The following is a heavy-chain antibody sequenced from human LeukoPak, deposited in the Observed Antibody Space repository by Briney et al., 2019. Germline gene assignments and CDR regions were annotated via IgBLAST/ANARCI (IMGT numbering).Heavy chain of an antibody. CDR3: ARGRGYYDTSDYLEYFHH. Sequence: PSETLSLTCTVSGGSIRSNNYYWGWIRQTPGKGLEWIATIYYSGSTYYNPSLKSRVTISVDTSKNQLSLKLSSVTAADTAVYYCARGRGYYDTSDYLEYFHHWGQGTLVTVSS. CDR2: IYYSGST. CDR1: GGSIRSNNYY. V-gene: IGHV4-39*01. D-gene: IGHD3-22*01. J-gene: IGHJ1*01.